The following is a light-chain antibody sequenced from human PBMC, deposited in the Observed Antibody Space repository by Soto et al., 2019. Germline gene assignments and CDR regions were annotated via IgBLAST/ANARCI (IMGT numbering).Light chain of an antibody. CDR3: QQYNNWLYT. CDR2: GAS. Sequence: EIVMTQSPATLSVSPGERATLSCRASQSVSSNLAWYQQKPGQAPRLLIYGASTRATGIPARFSGSGSGTEFTLTISSLESEEFAVYYCQQYNNWLYTFGQGTKLEFK. V-gene: IGKV3-15*01. J-gene: IGKJ2*01. CDR1: QSVSSN.